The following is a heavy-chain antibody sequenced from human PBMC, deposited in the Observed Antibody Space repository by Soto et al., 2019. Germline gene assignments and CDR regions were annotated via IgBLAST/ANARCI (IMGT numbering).Heavy chain of an antibody. CDR2: IIPIFGTA. CDR1: GGTFSSYA. Sequence: SVKVSCKASGGTFSSYAISWVRQAPGQGLEWMGGIIPIFGTANYAQKFQGRVTITADESTSTAYMELSSLRSEDTAVYYCARSSFITMPYMDAFGIWGQGTMVTVSS. V-gene: IGHV1-69*13. CDR3: ARSSFITMPYMDAFGI. J-gene: IGHJ3*02. D-gene: IGHD3-10*01.